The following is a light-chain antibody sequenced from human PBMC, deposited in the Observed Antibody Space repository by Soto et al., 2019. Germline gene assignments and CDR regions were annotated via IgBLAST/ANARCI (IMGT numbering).Light chain of an antibody. Sequence: QSVLTQPASVSGSPGQSIAISCTGTSSDVGSHNFVSWYQQHPGKVPKLIIYEVSKRPSGVSNRFSGSKSGNTASLTISGLQAEDEADYYCYSYVGGISFGGGTNLTVL. J-gene: IGLJ2*01. CDR1: SSDVGSHNF. CDR3: YSYVGGIS. V-gene: IGLV2-23*02. CDR2: EVS.